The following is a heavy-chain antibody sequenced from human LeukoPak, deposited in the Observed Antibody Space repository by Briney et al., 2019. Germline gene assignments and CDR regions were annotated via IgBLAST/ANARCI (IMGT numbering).Heavy chain of an antibody. V-gene: IGHV3-74*01. D-gene: IGHD3-10*01. Sequence: GGSLRLSCAASGFTFSSYWMHWVRQAPGKGLVWVSRINSDGSSTSYADSVKGRFTISRDNAKNSLYLQMNSLRAEDTAVYYCARDGNTMVRGVIDYWGQGTLVTVSS. CDR3: ARDGNTMVRGVIDY. CDR1: GFTFSSYW. CDR2: INSDGSST. J-gene: IGHJ4*02.